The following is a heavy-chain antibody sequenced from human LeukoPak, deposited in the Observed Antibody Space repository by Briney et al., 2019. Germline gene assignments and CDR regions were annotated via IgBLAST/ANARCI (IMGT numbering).Heavy chain of an antibody. Sequence: GRSLRLSCAASGFNFMTYGMHWVRQAPGKGLEWVAFISYDGGKRFFGESVKGRFTIARDNSENTVSLQMNTLKTEDTAVYYCAKGLRWFGDFYFNFFDYWGQGILVTVSS. CDR1: GFNFMTYG. CDR3: AKGLRWFGDFYFNFFDY. J-gene: IGHJ4*02. CDR2: ISYDGGKR. D-gene: IGHD3-10*01. V-gene: IGHV3-30*18.